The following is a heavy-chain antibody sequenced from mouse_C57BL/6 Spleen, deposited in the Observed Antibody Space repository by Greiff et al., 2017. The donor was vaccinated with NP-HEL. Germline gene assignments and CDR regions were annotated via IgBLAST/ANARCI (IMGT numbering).Heavy chain of an antibody. J-gene: IGHJ4*01. Sequence: QVQLQESGPGLVQPSQSLSITCTVSGFSLTSYGVHWVRQSPGKGLEWLGVIWSGGSTDYNAAFISRLSISKDNSKSQVFFKMNSLQADDTAIYYCASISWDAMDYWGQGTSVTVSS. D-gene: IGHD4-1*01. V-gene: IGHV2-2*01. CDR1: GFSLTSYG. CDR2: IWSGGST. CDR3: ASISWDAMDY.